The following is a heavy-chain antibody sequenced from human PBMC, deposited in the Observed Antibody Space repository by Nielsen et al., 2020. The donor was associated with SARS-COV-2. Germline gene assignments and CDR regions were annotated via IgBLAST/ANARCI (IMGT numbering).Heavy chain of an antibody. Sequence: VRQMPGKGLEWMGRIDPSDSYTNYSPSFQGHVTISADKSISTAYLQWSSLKASDTAMYYCAWNYGSGSYYLGHDAFDIWGQGTMVTVSS. CDR2: IDPSDSYT. CDR3: AWNYGSGSYYLGHDAFDI. J-gene: IGHJ3*02. V-gene: IGHV5-10-1*01. D-gene: IGHD3-10*01.